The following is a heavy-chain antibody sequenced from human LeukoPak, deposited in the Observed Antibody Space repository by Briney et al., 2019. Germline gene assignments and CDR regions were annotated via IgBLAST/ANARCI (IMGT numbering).Heavy chain of an antibody. J-gene: IGHJ4*02. Sequence: ASVKVSCKASGYTFTGYYMHWVRQAPGQGLEWMGWINPNSGGTNYAQKFQGRVTMTRDTSISTAYMELSRLRSDDTAVYYCARDSITIFGVVKDYWGQGTLVTVSS. CDR2: INPNSGGT. V-gene: IGHV1-2*02. CDR3: ARDSITIFGVVKDY. D-gene: IGHD3-3*01. CDR1: GYTFTGYY.